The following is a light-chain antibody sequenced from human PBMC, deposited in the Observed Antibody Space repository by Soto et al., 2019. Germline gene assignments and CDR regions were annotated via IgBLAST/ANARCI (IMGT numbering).Light chain of an antibody. V-gene: IGKV3-20*01. Sequence: EIVLTQSPGTLSLSPGERATLSCRARQSVSNYLAWYQQKPGQAPRLLIYGASSRATGIPDRFSGSGSGTVFTLTISRLEPEDFAVYYGQQYGGSPKLFGRGTKVEIK. CDR2: GAS. CDR3: QQYGGSPKL. CDR1: QSVSNY. J-gene: IGKJ1*01.